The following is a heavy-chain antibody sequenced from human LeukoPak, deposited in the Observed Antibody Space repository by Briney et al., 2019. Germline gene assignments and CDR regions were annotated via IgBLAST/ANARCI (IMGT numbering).Heavy chain of an antibody. CDR2: ISDSGGST. Sequence: GGSLRLSCAVSGITLSNYGMSWVRQAPGRGLEWVAGISDSGGSTTYADSVKGRFTISRDNPKNTLYLQMNSLRVEDTAVYFCAKRGVVIRVILVGFHKQAYYFDSWGQGALVTVSS. CDR1: GITLSNYG. J-gene: IGHJ4*02. CDR3: AKRGVVIRVILVGFHKQAYYFDS. V-gene: IGHV3-23*01. D-gene: IGHD3-22*01.